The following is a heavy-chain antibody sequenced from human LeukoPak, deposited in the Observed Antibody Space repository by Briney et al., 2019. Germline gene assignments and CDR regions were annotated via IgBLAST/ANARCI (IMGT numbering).Heavy chain of an antibody. D-gene: IGHD2-21*01. CDR1: GFTFSSYA. Sequence: GGSLRLSCAASGFTFSSYAMHRVRQAPGKGLEWVSSISSSSSYIYYADSVKGRFTISRDNAKSMLFLEMNSLRPDDTAMYFCAKLQWLFPDDVYDYWGQGTMVTVSS. J-gene: IGHJ3*01. CDR2: ISSSSSYI. CDR3: AKLQWLFPDDVYDY. V-gene: IGHV3-21*04.